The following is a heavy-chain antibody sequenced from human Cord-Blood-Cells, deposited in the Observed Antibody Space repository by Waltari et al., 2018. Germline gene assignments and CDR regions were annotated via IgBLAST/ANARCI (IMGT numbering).Heavy chain of an antibody. J-gene: IGHJ3*02. CDR2: IKQDGSEK. V-gene: IGHV3-7*01. CDR3: ARVCGGDCYDAFDI. D-gene: IGHD2-21*02. CDR1: GFTFSSYW. Sequence: EVQLVESGGGLVQPGGSLRLSCAASGFTFSSYWMSWVRQAPGKGLEWVANIKQDGSEKYYGDSVKGRFTISMDNAKNSLYLQMNSLRAEDTAVYYCARVCGGDCYDAFDIWGQGTMVTVSS.